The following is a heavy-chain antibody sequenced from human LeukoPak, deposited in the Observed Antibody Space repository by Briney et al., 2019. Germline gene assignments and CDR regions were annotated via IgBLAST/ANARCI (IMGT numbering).Heavy chain of an antibody. V-gene: IGHV1-2*02. CDR3: ARVETARGWRYYMDV. CDR2: INPNSGGT. Sequence: ASVKVSCKASGYTFTGYYMHWVRQAPGQGLEWMGWINPNSGGTNYAQKLQGRVTMTTDTSTSTAYMELRSLRSDDTAVYYCARVETARGWRYYMDVWGKGTTVTFSS. CDR1: GYTFTGYY. D-gene: IGHD5-18*01. J-gene: IGHJ6*03.